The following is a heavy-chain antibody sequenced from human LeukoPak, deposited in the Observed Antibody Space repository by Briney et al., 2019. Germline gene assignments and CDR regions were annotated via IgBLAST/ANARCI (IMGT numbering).Heavy chain of an antibody. J-gene: IGHJ2*01. CDR3: ARRSETAELSEV. D-gene: IGHD1-26*01. CDR2: IYPGDSDT. V-gene: IGHV5-51*01. CDR1: GYSFSNYW. Sequence: GESLKISCRGSGYSFSNYWIAWVRQMPGKGLEWMGVIYPGDSDTRYNPSFQGQVTISADKSISTAYLQWSSLKASDTAIYYCARRSETAELSEVWGRGTLVTVSS.